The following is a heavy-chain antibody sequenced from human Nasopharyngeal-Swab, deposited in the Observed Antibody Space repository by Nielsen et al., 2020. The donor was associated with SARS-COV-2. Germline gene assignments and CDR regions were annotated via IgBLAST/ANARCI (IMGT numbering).Heavy chain of an antibody. CDR1: GGSISSSSSY. Sequence: GSLRLSCSVSGGSISSSSSYWGWIRQPPGRGLEWIGSIYYSGRTYSTPSLQSRVTISVDTSKSQFSLKLRSVTAADTAVYYCARAGVDTSTGSSGGCFDYWGQGALVTVSS. CDR2: IYYSGRT. V-gene: IGHV4-39*01. D-gene: IGHD3-9*01. J-gene: IGHJ4*02. CDR3: ARAGVDTSTGSSGGCFDY.